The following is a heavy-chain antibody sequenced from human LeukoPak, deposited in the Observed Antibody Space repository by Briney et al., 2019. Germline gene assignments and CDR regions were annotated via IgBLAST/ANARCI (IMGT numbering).Heavy chain of an antibody. CDR3: AKGSGEVVIADEDY. Sequence: PGGSLRLSCAASGFTFSSYAMSWVRQAPGKGLEWVSAISGSGGSTYYADSVKGRFTISRDNSKNTLYLQMNSLRAEDTAVYYCAKGSGEVVIADEDYWGQGTLVTVPS. J-gene: IGHJ4*02. V-gene: IGHV3-23*01. CDR2: ISGSGGST. CDR1: GFTFSSYA. D-gene: IGHD2-21*01.